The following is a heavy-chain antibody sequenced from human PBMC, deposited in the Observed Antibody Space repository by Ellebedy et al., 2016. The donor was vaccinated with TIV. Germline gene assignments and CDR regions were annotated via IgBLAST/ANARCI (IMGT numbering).Heavy chain of an antibody. CDR2: IYPGDSYT. D-gene: IGHD3-22*01. CDR3: ARGPFYYSESSHPGGRYDP. J-gene: IGHJ5*02. V-gene: IGHV5-51*01. CDR1: GYSFTSYW. Sequence: GESLKISCKGSGYSFTSYWIGWVRQMPGKGLEWMGIIYPGDSYTNYSPSFQGQVTISADRSISTAYLQWSSLKASDTAMYYCARGPFYYSESSHPGGRYDPWGQGTLVTVSS.